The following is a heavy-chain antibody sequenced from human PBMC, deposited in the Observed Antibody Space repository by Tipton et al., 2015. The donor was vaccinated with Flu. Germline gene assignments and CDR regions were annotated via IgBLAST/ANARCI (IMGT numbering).Heavy chain of an antibody. Sequence: LRLSCTVSGGSISSYYWSWIRQPPGKGLEWIGYIYYSGSTNYNPSLKSRVTISVDTSKNQFSLKLSSVTAADTAVYYCARPQRGTIDFWSGSGAFDIWGQGTMVTVSS. CDR2: IYYSGST. CDR1: GGSISSYY. D-gene: IGHD3-3*01. J-gene: IGHJ3*02. V-gene: IGHV4-59*08. CDR3: ARPQRGTIDFWSGSGAFDI.